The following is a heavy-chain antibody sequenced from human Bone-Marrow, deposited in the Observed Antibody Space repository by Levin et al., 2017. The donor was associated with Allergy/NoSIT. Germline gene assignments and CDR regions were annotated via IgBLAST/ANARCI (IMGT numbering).Heavy chain of an antibody. CDR2: IYPGDSDT. V-gene: IGHV5-51*01. CDR1: GYNFIRNW. CDR3: AKQPAEGNFFFSV. D-gene: IGHD6-19*01. Sequence: GGSLRLSCEASGYNFIRNWIGWVRQMPGKGLELVGIIYPGDSDTRYSPSFQGQVTISSDKSISTVYLQWSSLRASDSATYYCAKQPAEGNFFFSVWGRGTLVTVSS. J-gene: IGHJ2*01.